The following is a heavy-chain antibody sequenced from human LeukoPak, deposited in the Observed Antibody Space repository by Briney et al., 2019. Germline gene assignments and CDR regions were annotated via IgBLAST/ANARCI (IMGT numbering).Heavy chain of an antibody. Sequence: GGSLRLSCAASGLIFSNYAMNWVRQAPGKGLEWVSVISGSDGSTYYADSVKGRFTISRDNSRNTLDLQMNSLRAEDTAVYYCAKSKVVAATMGRFDYWGQGTLVTVSS. D-gene: IGHD2-15*01. CDR2: ISGSDGST. CDR1: GLIFSNYA. J-gene: IGHJ4*02. CDR3: AKSKVVAATMGRFDY. V-gene: IGHV3-23*01.